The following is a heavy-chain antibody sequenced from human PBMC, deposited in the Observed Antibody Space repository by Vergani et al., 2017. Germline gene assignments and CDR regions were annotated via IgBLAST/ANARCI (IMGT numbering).Heavy chain of an antibody. J-gene: IGHJ6*03. Sequence: QVQLQESGPGLVKASQTLSLTCSVSGAYVGSGGYYWSWIRQHPGKGLEWIGYIYYSGNTYFNPSLKNRVSMSADTSKNQVSLKVSSVTAADTAVYYCARASVETTMRRREYYYYMDVWGEGTTVTVSS. CDR1: GAYVGSGGYY. CDR3: ARASVETTMRRREYYYYMDV. D-gene: IGHD5-18*01. V-gene: IGHV4-31*03. CDR2: IYYSGNT.